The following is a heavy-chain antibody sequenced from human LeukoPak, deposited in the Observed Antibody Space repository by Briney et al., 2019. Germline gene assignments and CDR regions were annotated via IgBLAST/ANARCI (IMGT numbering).Heavy chain of an antibody. V-gene: IGHV3-21*01. D-gene: IGHD1-7*01. CDR1: GFTFSSHS. J-gene: IGHJ6*03. CDR2: ISSSSSYI. Sequence: PGGSLRLSCAASGFTFSSHSMNWVRQAPGKGLEWVSSISSSSSYIYYADSVKGRFTISRDNAKNSLYLQMNSLRAEDTAVYYCARGAGTVGWDYYYYMDVWGKGTTVTVSS. CDR3: ARGAGTVGWDYYYYMDV.